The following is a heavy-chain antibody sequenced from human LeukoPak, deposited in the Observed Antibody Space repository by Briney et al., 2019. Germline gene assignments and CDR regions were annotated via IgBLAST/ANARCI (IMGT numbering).Heavy chain of an antibody. CDR1: GFTFSTYA. CDR2: ISGSGGST. V-gene: IGHV3-23*01. J-gene: IGHJ4*02. CDR3: AKDQSGSYYLLDY. D-gene: IGHD1-26*01. Sequence: PGGSLRLSCSVSGFTFSTYAMSWVRQAPGKGLEWVSTISGSGGSTFYADSVKGRFTISRDNFKNTLYLQMNRLRAEDTAVYYCAKDQSGSYYLLDYWGQGTLVTVSS.